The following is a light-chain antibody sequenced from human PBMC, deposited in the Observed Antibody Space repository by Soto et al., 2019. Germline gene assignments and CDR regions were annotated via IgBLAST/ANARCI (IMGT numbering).Light chain of an antibody. CDR1: SSDVGGYNY. CDR3: CSYAGSYTPVV. CDR2: DVS. Sequence: QSALTQPRSVSGSPGQSVTISCTGTSSDVGGYNYVSWYQQDPGKAPELMIYDVSKRPSGVPNRFSGSKSGNTASLTISGLQAEDEADYYCCSYAGSYTPVVFGGGTKLTVL. J-gene: IGLJ2*01. V-gene: IGLV2-11*01.